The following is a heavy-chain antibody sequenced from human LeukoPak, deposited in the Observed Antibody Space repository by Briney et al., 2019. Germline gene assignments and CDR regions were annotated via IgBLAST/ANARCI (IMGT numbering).Heavy chain of an antibody. CDR2: VYISGST. V-gene: IGHV4-61*02. J-gene: IGHJ4*02. CDR1: DVSINSGSYY. Sequence: PSETLSLTCTVSDVSINSGSYYWTWIRQPAGKGLEWIGRVYISGSTNYNPSLKSRVTISVDTSKNQFSLKLDSVTAADTAVYYCARGRDGYKLGALDYWGQGTLVTVSS. CDR3: ARGRDGYKLGALDY. D-gene: IGHD5-24*01.